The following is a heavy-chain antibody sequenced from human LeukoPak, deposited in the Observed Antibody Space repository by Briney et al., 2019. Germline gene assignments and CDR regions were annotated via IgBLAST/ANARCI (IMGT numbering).Heavy chain of an antibody. J-gene: IGHJ4*02. CDR3: TRDSSYGDYSTAFDY. Sequence: GGSLRLSCAASGFIFSSYAMTWVRQAPGKWLEWVSSSGSTTDYSDSVKGRFTISRDNSKNTLYLQMNSLSAEDTAVYYCTRDSSYGDYSTAFDYWGQGALVTVSS. D-gene: IGHD4-17*01. V-gene: IGHV3-23*01. CDR1: GFIFSSYA. CDR2: SGSTT.